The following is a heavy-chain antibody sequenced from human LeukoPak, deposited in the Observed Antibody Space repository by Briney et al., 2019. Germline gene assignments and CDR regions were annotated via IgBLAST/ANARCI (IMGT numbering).Heavy chain of an antibody. V-gene: IGHV3-48*02. D-gene: IGHD2-8*02. Sequence: PGGSLRLSCAASGFIFSDYSMNWVRQAPGKGLEWVSYISASSHNRYYADSVKGRFTMSRDNAKNSLSLQMNSLRDEDTAVYYCVKEGTGGPDYWGQETLVTVSS. CDR1: GFIFSDYS. J-gene: IGHJ4*02. CDR3: VKEGTGGPDY. CDR2: ISASSHNR.